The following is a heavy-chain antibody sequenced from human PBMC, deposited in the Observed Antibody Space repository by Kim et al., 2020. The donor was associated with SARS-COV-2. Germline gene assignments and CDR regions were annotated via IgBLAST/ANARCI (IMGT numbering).Heavy chain of an antibody. CDR2: IYYSGST. J-gene: IGHJ6*01. D-gene: IGHD2-2*01. CDR3: ARAYCSSTSCPDYYYYYG. CDR1: GGSISSYY. V-gene: IGHV4-59*13. Sequence: SETLSLTCTVSGGSISSYYWSWIRQPPGKGLEWIGYIYYSGSTNYNPSLKSRVTISVDTSKNQFSLKLSSVTAADTAVYYCARAYCSSTSCPDYYYYYG.